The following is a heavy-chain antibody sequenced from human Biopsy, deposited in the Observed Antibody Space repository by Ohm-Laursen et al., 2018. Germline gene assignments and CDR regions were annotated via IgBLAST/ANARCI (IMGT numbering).Heavy chain of an antibody. V-gene: IGHV1-46*01. J-gene: IGHJ4*02. CDR2: INPGGNST. Sequence: GASVKVSCNASGYTFTRYYMHWVRQAPGQGLEWMGIINPGGNSTAYTQNFQGRVTMTWDTSTTTVYMELSSLRSEDTAVYYCVLASFDYWGQGTLVTVSS. CDR1: GYTFTRYY. CDR3: VLASFDY. D-gene: IGHD2-21*01.